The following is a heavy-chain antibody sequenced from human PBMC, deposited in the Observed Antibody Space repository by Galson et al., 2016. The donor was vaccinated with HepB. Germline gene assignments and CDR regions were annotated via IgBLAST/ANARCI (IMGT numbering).Heavy chain of an antibody. CDR1: GFTFSTYS. V-gene: IGHV3-48*02. CDR3: ARDPGSYSPFDY. D-gene: IGHD3-10*01. J-gene: IGHJ4*02. CDR2: ICSSSSAI. Sequence: SLRLSCAASGFTFSTYSMNWVRQAPGKGLEWVSYICSSSSAIYYADSVKGRFTISRDNAKNSLYLQMNSLREEDTAVYYCARDPGSYSPFDYWGQGTLVTVSS.